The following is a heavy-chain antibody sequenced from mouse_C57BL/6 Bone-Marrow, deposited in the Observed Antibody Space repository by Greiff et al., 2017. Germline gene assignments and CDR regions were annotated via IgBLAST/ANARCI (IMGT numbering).Heavy chain of an antibody. V-gene: IGHV1-81*01. CDR2: IYPRSGNT. CDR1: GYTFTSYG. D-gene: IGHD2-4*01. J-gene: IGHJ3*01. Sequence: QVQLQHSGAELARPGASVKLSCKASGYTFTSYGISWVKQRTGQGLEWIGEIYPRSGNTYYNEKFKGKATLTADKSSSTAYMELRSLTSEDSAVYFCARRSGDYDGRFAYWGQGTLVTVSA. CDR3: ARRSGDYDGRFAY.